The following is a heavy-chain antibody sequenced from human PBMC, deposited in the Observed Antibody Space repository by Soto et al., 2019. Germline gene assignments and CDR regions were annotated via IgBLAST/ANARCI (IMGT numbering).Heavy chain of an antibody. CDR3: AKVGEDGDYAGYFDY. Sequence: QVQLVESGGGVVQPGWSLRLSCAASGFTLSSFGMHWVRQAPGKGLEWVAVVSYNGFNENYADSVKGRFIISRDTSKNTLYLQMNSLRAEDTAVYYCAKVGEDGDYAGYFDYWGQGTLVTVSS. CDR1: GFTLSSFG. J-gene: IGHJ4*02. CDR2: VSYNGFNE. D-gene: IGHD4-17*01. V-gene: IGHV3-30*18.